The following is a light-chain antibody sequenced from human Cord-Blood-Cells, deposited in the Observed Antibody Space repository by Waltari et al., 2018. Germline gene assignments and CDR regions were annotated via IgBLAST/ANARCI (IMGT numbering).Light chain of an antibody. CDR3: SSYTSSSTLV. CDR1: SLDDGGYNY. Sequence: QSALTQPASLSGSPGPSITISCTGTSLDDGGYNYVSWYHQHPGKAPKIMVYDVSNRPSGVSNLFSGSKSGNTASLTTSGLQAEDEADYYCSSYTSSSTLVFGGGTKLTVL. J-gene: IGLJ3*02. V-gene: IGLV2-14*01. CDR2: DVS.